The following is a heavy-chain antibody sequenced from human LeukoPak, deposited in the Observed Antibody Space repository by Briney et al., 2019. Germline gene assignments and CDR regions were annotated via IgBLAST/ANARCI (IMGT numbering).Heavy chain of an antibody. CDR3: TREGITATADY. Sequence: GGSLRLSCAASGFTFSSYWMSWVRQAPGKGLEWVANIKQDGSEKYYVDSVKGRFTISRDNAKNSLYLQLNSLRAEDTAVYYCTREGITATADYWGQGTLVTAPS. J-gene: IGHJ4*02. CDR1: GFTFSSYW. D-gene: IGHD6-13*01. V-gene: IGHV3-7*01. CDR2: IKQDGSEK.